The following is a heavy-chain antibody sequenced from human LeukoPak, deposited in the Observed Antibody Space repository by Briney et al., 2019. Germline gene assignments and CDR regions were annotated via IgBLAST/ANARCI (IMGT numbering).Heavy chain of an antibody. CDR1: GGSISSSSYY. Sequence: SETLSLTCTVSGGSISSSSYYWSWIRQPAGKGLEWIGRIYTSGSTNYNPSLKSRVTMSVDTSKNQFSLKLSSVTAADTAVYYCARDTPFSSWFDPWGQGTLVTVSS. CDR2: IYTSGST. CDR3: ARDTPFSSWFDP. D-gene: IGHD6-13*01. J-gene: IGHJ5*02. V-gene: IGHV4-61*02.